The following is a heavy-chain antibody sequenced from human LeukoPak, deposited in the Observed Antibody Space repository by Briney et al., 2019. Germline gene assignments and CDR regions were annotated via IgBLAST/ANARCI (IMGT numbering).Heavy chain of an antibody. CDR1: GGTFSSYA. D-gene: IGHD2-2*01. Sequence: GASVKVSCKASGGTFSSYAISWVRPAPGQGLEWMGGIIPIFGTANYAQKFQGRVTITTDESTSTAYMELSSLRSEDTAVYYCARVAVGYCSSTSCKYYYYYYYMDVWGKGTTVTVSS. CDR2: IIPIFGTA. J-gene: IGHJ6*03. V-gene: IGHV1-69*05. CDR3: ARVAVGYCSSTSCKYYYYYYYMDV.